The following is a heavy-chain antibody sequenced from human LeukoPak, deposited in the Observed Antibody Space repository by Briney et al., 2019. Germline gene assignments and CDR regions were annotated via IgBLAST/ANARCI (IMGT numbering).Heavy chain of an antibody. CDR2: INWNGGST. Sequence: PGGSLRLSCAASGFTFDDYGMSWVRQAPRKGLEWVSGINWNGGSTGYADSVKGRFTISRDNAKNSLYLQMNSLRAEDTALYYCAREHIVVVTAGYMDVWGKGTTVTVSS. CDR3: AREHIVVVTAGYMDV. J-gene: IGHJ6*03. D-gene: IGHD2-21*02. CDR1: GFTFDDYG. V-gene: IGHV3-20*04.